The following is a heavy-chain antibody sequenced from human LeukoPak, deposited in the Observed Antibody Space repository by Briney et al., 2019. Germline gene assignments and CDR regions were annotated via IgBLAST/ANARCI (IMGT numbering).Heavy chain of an antibody. CDR1: GFAVSNNY. D-gene: IGHD6-19*01. CDR3: ARDGSAVAGQAIDY. Sequence: GGSLRLSCAASGFAVSNNYMSWVRQAPGKGLEWVAVIYDGSHTDYAGSVKGRFTISRDSSKNTLYLQMNSLRAEDTAVYYCARDGSAVAGQAIDYWGQGTLVTVSS. J-gene: IGHJ4*02. V-gene: IGHV3-66*01. CDR2: IYDGSHT.